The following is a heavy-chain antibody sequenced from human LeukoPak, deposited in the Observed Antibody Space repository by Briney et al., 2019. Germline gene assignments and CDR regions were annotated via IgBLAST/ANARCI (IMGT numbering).Heavy chain of an antibody. CDR3: ASDSEPQVDAPDV. D-gene: IGHD1-26*01. CDR1: GFTVSRNF. Sequence: GGSLRLSCAASGFTVSRNFWTWVRRAPGKGLEWVSITYSDGSTYYADSVKGRFTISRDSSNNTVYLQMNSLRAEDTALYYCASDSEPQVDAPDVWGQGTTVTVSS. J-gene: IGHJ6*02. CDR2: TYSDGST. V-gene: IGHV3-66*01.